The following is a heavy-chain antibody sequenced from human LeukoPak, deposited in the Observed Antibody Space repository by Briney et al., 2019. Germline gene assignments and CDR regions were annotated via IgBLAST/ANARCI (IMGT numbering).Heavy chain of an antibody. Sequence: ASVKVSCKASGYTFTSYYMHWVRQAPGQGLEWMGIINPSGGSTNYAQKFQGRVTMTRDTSTSTVYMELSSLRSEDTAVYYCARDRPDSSGWYGGFDYWGQGTLVTVSS. J-gene: IGHJ4*02. V-gene: IGHV1-46*01. D-gene: IGHD6-19*01. CDR1: GYTFTSYY. CDR2: INPSGGST. CDR3: ARDRPDSSGWYGGFDY.